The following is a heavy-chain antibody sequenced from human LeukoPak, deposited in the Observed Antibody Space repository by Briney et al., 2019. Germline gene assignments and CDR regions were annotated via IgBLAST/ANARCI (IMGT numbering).Heavy chain of an antibody. Sequence: SETLSLTCTVSGGSISSSSYYWGWIRQPPGKGLEWIGSIYYSGSTYYNPSLKSRVTISVDTSKNQFSLKLSSVTAADTAVYYCARDVASGAGDPDVVDIWGQGTMVTVSS. CDR1: GGSISSSSYY. V-gene: IGHV4-39*07. CDR2: IYYSGST. J-gene: IGHJ3*02. D-gene: IGHD1-26*01. CDR3: ARDVASGAGDPDVVDI.